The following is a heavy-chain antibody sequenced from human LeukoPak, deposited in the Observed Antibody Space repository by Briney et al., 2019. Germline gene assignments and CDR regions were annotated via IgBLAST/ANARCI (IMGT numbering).Heavy chain of an antibody. CDR2: ISAYNGNT. CDR3: ARDTYYYDSSLDDAFDI. CDR1: GYTFTSYG. J-gene: IGHJ3*02. V-gene: IGHV1-18*01. D-gene: IGHD3-22*01. Sequence: GASVKVSCKASGYTFTSYGISWVRQAPGQGLEWMGWISAYNGNTNYAQKLQGRVTMTTDTSTSTAYMELRSLRSDDTAVYYCARDTYYYDSSLDDAFDIWGQETMVTVSS.